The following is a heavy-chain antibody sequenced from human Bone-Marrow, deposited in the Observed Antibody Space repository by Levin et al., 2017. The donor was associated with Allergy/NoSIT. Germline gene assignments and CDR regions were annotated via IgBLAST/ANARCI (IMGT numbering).Heavy chain of an antibody. CDR1: GLTFSTYW. Sequence: LSLTCAASGLTFSTYWMSWVRQAPGKGLEWVANIKEDGSERYYVDSVKGRFTISRDNAKNSLYLQMITLRAEDTAGYYCARVGTKVRGDSPYFYYYFYLDVWGKGTTVTVSS. D-gene: IGHD3-10*01. V-gene: IGHV3-7*04. CDR3: ARVGTKVRGDSPYFYYYFYLDV. CDR2: IKEDGSER. J-gene: IGHJ6*03.